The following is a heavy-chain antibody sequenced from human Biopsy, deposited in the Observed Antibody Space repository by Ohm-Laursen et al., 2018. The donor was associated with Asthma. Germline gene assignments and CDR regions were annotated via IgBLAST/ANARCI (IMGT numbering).Heavy chain of an antibody. D-gene: IGHD7-27*01. CDR1: GGSINIGDYY. V-gene: IGHV4-39*01. Sequence: SDTLSLTCAVSGGSINIGDYYWSWIRQPPGKGLEWMGSISYTGSAYHNPSLKSRVTISVDTSRNHFSLKLSSVTAADTAVYYCARHWDWGSFFDYWGQGTPVTVSS. CDR2: ISYTGSA. J-gene: IGHJ4*02. CDR3: ARHWDWGSFFDY.